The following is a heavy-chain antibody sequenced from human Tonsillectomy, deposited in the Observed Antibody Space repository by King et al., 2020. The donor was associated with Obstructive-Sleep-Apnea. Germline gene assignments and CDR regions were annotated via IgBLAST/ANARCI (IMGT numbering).Heavy chain of an antibody. CDR2: IAYDGSQK. CDR1: GFNFGDFG. D-gene: IGHD3-22*01. V-gene: IGHV3-30*18. Sequence: VQLVESGGGVVQPGRSLRVSCAASGFNFGDFGMHWVRQAPGKGLEWVAVIAYDGSQKYYVDSVKGRFTISRDNSKNTLYLQMNSLRAEDTAVYYCAKDRLGSSGYLDYWGQGTLVTVSS. J-gene: IGHJ4*02. CDR3: AKDRLGSSGYLDY.